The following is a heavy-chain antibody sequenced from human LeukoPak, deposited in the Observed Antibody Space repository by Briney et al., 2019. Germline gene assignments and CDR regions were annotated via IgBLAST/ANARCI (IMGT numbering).Heavy chain of an antibody. D-gene: IGHD6-13*01. CDR2: IYYSGST. V-gene: IGHV4-59*01. CDR1: GGSFSGYY. Sequence: SETLSLTCAVYGGSFSGYYWSWIRQPPGKGLEWVGYIYYSGSTNYNPSLKSRVTISVDTSKNQFSLKLSSVTAADTAVYYCARASIAAATNFDYWGQGTLVTVSS. CDR3: ARASIAAATNFDY. J-gene: IGHJ4*02.